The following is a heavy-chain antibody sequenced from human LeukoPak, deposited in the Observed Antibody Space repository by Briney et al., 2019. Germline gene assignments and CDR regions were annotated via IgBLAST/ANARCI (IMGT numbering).Heavy chain of an antibody. CDR3: ARAHYDFWSGYYTGRNFDY. J-gene: IGHJ4*02. CDR1: GYTFTGYY. Sequence: GASVKVSCKASGYTFTGYYMHWVRQAPGQGLEWMGWINPNSGGTNYAQKFQGRVTMTRDTSISTAYMELSRLRSDDTAVYYSARAHYDFWSGYYTGRNFDYWGQGTLVTVSS. CDR2: INPNSGGT. V-gene: IGHV1-2*02. D-gene: IGHD3-3*01.